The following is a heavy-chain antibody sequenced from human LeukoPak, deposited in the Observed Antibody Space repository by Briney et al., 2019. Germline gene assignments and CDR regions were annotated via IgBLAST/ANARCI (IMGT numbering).Heavy chain of an antibody. V-gene: IGHV4-61*08. CDR3: ARVGPPLGDALDY. J-gene: IGHJ4*02. Sequence: SETLSRTCTVSGGSISSGGYYWSWIRQHPGKGLEWIGYIYYSGSTNYNPSLKSRVTISVDTSKNQFSLKLSSVTAADTAVYYCARVGPPLGDALDYWGQGTLVTVSS. CDR1: GGSISSGGYY. D-gene: IGHD2-21*01. CDR2: IYYSGST.